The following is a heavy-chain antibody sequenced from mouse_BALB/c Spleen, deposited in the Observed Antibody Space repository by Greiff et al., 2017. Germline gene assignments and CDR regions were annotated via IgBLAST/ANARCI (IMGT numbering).Heavy chain of an antibody. V-gene: IGHV14-3*02. D-gene: IGHD2-4*01. J-gene: IGHJ2*01. CDR1: GFNIKDTY. CDR2: IDPANGNT. CDR3: ASGMITEDY. Sequence: EVMLVESGAELVKPGASVKLSCTASGFNIKDTYMHWVKQRPEQGLEWIGRIDPANGNTKYDPKFQGKATITADTSSNTAYLQLSSLTSEDTAVYYCASGMITEDYWGQGTTLTVSS.